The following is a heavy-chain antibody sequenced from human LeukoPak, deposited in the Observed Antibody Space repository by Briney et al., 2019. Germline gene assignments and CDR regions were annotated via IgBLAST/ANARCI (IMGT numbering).Heavy chain of an antibody. Sequence: GGALRLSCAASRFTLFIHDMHGVRQTTTGGLEWVSAISPGFHTFYAASVKGRCTVSRDDTKNSFHLQMNTLRDGDTALYYCVREXRGYHYTYFDYWGQGTLVTVSS. CDR1: RFTLFIHD. V-gene: IGHV3-13*01. D-gene: IGHD5-18*01. J-gene: IGHJ4*02. CDR2: ISPGFHT. CDR3: VREXRGYHYTYFDY.